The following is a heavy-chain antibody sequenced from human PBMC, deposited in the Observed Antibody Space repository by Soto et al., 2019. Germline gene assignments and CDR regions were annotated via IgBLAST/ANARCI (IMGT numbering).Heavy chain of an antibody. CDR2: IDWDDDK. D-gene: IGHD6-19*01. V-gene: IGHV2-70*04. J-gene: IGHJ4*02. CDR3: ARLYSSGWYDY. CDR1: GFSLSTSGMR. Sequence: SGPTLVNPTQTLTLTCTFSGFSLSTSGMRVSWIRQPPGKALEWLARIDWDDDKFYSTSLMTRLTISKDTSKNQVVLTMTNMDPVDTATYYCARLYSSGWYDYWGQGTLVTVS.